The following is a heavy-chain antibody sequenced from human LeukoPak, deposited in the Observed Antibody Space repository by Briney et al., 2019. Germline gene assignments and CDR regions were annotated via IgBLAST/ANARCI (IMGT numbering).Heavy chain of an antibody. CDR1: GFSFSGYW. CDR2: ITGDGSST. D-gene: IGHD4-17*01. J-gene: IGHJ2*01. V-gene: IGHV3-74*01. Sequence: GGSLRLSCAASGFSFSGYWMHWVRQPPGKGLVWVSRITGDGSSTTYADSVKGRFTISRDNAKNTLYLQMISLRAEDTAVYYCARDTGWYFDLWGRGTLVTVSS. CDR3: ARDTGWYFDL.